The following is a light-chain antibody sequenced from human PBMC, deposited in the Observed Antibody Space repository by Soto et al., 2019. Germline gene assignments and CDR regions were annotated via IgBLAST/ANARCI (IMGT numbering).Light chain of an antibody. Sequence: EIVLTQSPGALSLSPGERATLSCGASQSFTSNYLAWYQQKPGQAPRLLIFDASRRATGIPARFSGSGSGANFTLTISSLEPEDSAFYYCQQRSNWPWTFAQGAKVDIK. CDR2: DAS. V-gene: IGKV3D-20*02. J-gene: IGKJ1*01. CDR1: QSFTSNY. CDR3: QQRSNWPWT.